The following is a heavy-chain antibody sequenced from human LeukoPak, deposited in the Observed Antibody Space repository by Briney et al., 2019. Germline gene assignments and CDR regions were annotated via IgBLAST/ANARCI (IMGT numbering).Heavy chain of an antibody. CDR1: GGSISSYY. V-gene: IGHV4-39*07. CDR3: AREAYCSSTSCYVSNYYYYYYMDV. D-gene: IGHD2-2*01. J-gene: IGHJ6*03. Sequence: SETLSLTCTVSGGSISSYYWGWIRQPPGKGLEWIGSIYYSGSTYYNPSLKSRVTISVDTSKNQFSLKLSSVTAADTAVYYCAREAYCSSTSCYVSNYYYYYYMDVWGKGTTVTVSS. CDR2: IYYSGST.